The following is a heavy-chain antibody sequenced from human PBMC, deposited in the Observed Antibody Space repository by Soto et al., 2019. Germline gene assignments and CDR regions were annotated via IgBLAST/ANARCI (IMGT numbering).Heavy chain of an antibody. CDR2: IYYSGST. Sequence: PSETLSLTCTVSGGSISSSSYYWGWIRQPPGKGLEWIGSIYYSGSTYYNPSLKSRVTISVDTSKNQFSLKLSSVTAADTAVYYCARLGIAARRLVGYYYYGMDVWGQGTTVTVS. D-gene: IGHD6-6*01. V-gene: IGHV4-39*01. CDR3: ARLGIAARRLVGYYYYGMDV. CDR1: GGSISSSSYY. J-gene: IGHJ6*02.